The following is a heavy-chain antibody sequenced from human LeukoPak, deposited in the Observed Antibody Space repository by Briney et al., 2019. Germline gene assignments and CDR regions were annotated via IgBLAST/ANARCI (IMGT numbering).Heavy chain of an antibody. J-gene: IGHJ4*02. Sequence: ASVKVSCKASGYSFTGYFIHWVRQAPGQGLEWMGWINPNTGDTTYAPRFQGRVTMTRDTSISTAYMELSRLESDDTAVYYCARDLMTTPTWDFDYWGQGTLVTVAS. CDR1: GYSFTGYF. D-gene: IGHD3-16*01. CDR2: INPNTGDT. V-gene: IGHV1-2*02. CDR3: ARDLMTTPTWDFDY.